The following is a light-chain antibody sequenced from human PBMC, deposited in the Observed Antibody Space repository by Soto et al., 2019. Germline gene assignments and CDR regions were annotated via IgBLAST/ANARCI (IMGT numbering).Light chain of an antibody. Sequence: QSVLAQPASVSGSPGQSITISCTGTSSDVGSYNLVSWYQQHPGKAPKLLIFESSKRPPGVSNRFSGSKSGNTASLTISGLQAEDEADYYCSSYTSSSFYVFGTGTKVTVL. V-gene: IGLV2-14*02. CDR3: SSYTSSSFYV. CDR2: ESS. J-gene: IGLJ1*01. CDR1: SSDVGSYNL.